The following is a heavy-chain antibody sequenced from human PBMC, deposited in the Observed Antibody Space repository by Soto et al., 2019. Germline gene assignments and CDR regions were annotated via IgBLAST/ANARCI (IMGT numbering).Heavy chain of an antibody. Sequence: EVQLVESGGGLVQPGRSLRLSCAASGFTFDDYAMHWVRQAPGKGLEWVSGISWNSGSIGYVDSVKGRFTISRDNAKNSLYLQMNSLRAEDTALYYCAKDSYYYDSSGYYYFDYWGQGTLVTVSS. V-gene: IGHV3-9*01. CDR2: ISWNSGSI. CDR1: GFTFDDYA. J-gene: IGHJ4*02. CDR3: AKDSYYYDSSGYYYFDY. D-gene: IGHD3-22*01.